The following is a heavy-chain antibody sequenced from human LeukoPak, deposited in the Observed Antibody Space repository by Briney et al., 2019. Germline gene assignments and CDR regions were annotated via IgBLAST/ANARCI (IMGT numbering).Heavy chain of an antibody. CDR2: IKQDGSEK. D-gene: IGHD6-13*01. J-gene: IGHJ4*02. V-gene: IGHV3-7*01. CDR3: ARYGIAGVDY. Sequence: GGSLRLSCGASGFTFSSYSMTWVRQAPGKGLEWVANIKQDGSEKYYVDSVKGRFTISRDNAKNSLYLQMNSLRAEDTAVYYCARYGIAGVDYWGQGTLVTVSS. CDR1: GFTFSSYS.